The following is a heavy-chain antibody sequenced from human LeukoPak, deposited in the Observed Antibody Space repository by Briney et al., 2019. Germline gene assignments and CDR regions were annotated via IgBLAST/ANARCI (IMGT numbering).Heavy chain of an antibody. V-gene: IGHV3-64*04. J-gene: IGHJ4*02. CDR1: GFTFSSYA. Sequence: AGGSLRLSCSASGFTFSSYAMHWVRQAPGKGLECVSAITSNGGTTYYADSVKGRFTISRDNAKNSLYLQMNSLRAEDTAVYYCTREWYYGFDYWGQGTLVTVSS. D-gene: IGHD3-10*01. CDR2: ITSNGGTT. CDR3: TREWYYGFDY.